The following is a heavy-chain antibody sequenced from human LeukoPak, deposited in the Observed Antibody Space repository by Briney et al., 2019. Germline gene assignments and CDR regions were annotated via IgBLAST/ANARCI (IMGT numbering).Heavy chain of an antibody. V-gene: IGHV4-39*07. J-gene: IGHJ3*02. CDR1: GASISSSSHY. CDR3: ASYKRRPGAFDI. Sequence: SETLSLTCTVSGASISSSSHYRGWIRQPPGKGLEWIGTIYYSGSTYYNPSLKSRVSISVDTSKNQFSLKLSSVTAADTAVYCCASYKRRPGAFDIWGQGTMVTVSS. D-gene: IGHD1-14*01. CDR2: IYYSGST.